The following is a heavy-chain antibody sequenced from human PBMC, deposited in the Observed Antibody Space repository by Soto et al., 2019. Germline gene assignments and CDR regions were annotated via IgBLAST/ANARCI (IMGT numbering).Heavy chain of an antibody. V-gene: IGHV4-39*01. J-gene: IGHJ6*02. D-gene: IGHD4-17*01. CDR2: IYYSGST. CDR1: GGSISSSSYY. Sequence: SETLSLTCTVSGGSISSSSYYWGWIRQPPGKGMEWIGSIYYSGSTYYNPSLKSRVTISVDTSKNQFSLMLSSVTAADMAVYYCASLSTVYYYYGMDVWGQGTTVTVSS. CDR3: ASLSTVYYYYGMDV.